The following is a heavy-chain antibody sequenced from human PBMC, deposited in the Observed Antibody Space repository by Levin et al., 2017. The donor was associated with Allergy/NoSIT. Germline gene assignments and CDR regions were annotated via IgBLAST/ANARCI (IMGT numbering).Heavy chain of an antibody. J-gene: IGHJ3*02. CDR2: INHSGST. V-gene: IGHV4-34*01. CDR3: ARESSRWPPDYGDYGDAFDI. D-gene: IGHD4-17*01. Sequence: GSLRLSCAVYGGSFSGYYWSWIRQPPGKGLEWIGEINHSGSTNYNPSLKSRVTISVDTSKNQFSLKLSSVTAADTAVYYCARESSRWPPDYGDYGDAFDIWGQGTMVTVSS. CDR1: GGSFSGYY.